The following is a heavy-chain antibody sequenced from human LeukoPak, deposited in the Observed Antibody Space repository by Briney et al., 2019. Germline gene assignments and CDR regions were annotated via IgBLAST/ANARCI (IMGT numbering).Heavy chain of an antibody. J-gene: IGHJ4*02. CDR3: ARGSSWKNYYFDY. Sequence: SETLSLTCAVYGGSFSGYYWSWIRQPPGKGLEWIGEINHSGSTNYNPSLKSRVTISVDTSKNQFSLKMSSVTAADTAVSYCARGSSWKNYYFDYWGQGTLVTVSS. CDR1: GGSFSGYY. V-gene: IGHV4-34*01. D-gene: IGHD6-13*01. CDR2: INHSGST.